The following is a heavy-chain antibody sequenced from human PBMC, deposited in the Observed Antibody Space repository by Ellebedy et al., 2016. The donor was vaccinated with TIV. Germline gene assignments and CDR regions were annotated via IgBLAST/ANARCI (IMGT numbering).Heavy chain of an antibody. CDR1: GGTIGNYY. CDR3: VRRGGYHFDS. V-gene: IGHV4-59*08. J-gene: IGHJ4*02. Sequence: SETLSLTCTVSGGTIGNYYWNWIRQPPGKGLEWIGNVKYSGSTNYNPSLTSRVSKSVDSSKKQYFLNLSPVTAADTAVYYCVRRGGYHFDSWGQGTLVTVSS. CDR2: VKYSGST. D-gene: IGHD2-15*01.